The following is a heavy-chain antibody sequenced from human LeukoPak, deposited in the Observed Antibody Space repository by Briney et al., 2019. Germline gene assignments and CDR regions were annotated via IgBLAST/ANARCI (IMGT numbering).Heavy chain of an antibody. CDR3: ANCEHQEWELLSFDY. J-gene: IGHJ4*02. CDR2: IRYDGSNK. V-gene: IGHV3-30*02. Sequence: GGSLRLSCAASGFTFSSYGMHWVRQAPGKGLEWVAFIRYDGSNKYYADSVKGRFTISRDNSKNTLYLQMNSLRAEDTAVYYCANCEHQEWELLSFDYWGQGTLVTVSS. CDR1: GFTFSSYG. D-gene: IGHD1-26*01.